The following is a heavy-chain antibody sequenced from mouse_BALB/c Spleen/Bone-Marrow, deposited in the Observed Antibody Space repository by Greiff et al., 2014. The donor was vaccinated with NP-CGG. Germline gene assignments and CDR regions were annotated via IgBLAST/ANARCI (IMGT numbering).Heavy chain of an antibody. D-gene: IGHD1-1*01. CDR3: VRSGSSSGYFDY. CDR2: ISSGSSTI. V-gene: IGHV5-17*02. CDR1: GFTFSSFG. Sequence: EVQRVESGGGLVQPGGSRKLSCAASGFTFSSFGMHWVRQAPEKGLEWVAYISSGSSTIYYGDTVMGRFTISRDNPKNTLFLQMTSLRSEDTATYYCVRSGSSSGYFDYWGQGTTLTVS. J-gene: IGHJ2*01.